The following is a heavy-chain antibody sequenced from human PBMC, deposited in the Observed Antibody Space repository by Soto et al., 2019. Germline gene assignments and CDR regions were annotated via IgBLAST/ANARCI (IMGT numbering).Heavy chain of an antibody. V-gene: IGHV1-69*08. Sequence: QVQLVQSGAEVKKPGSSVKVSCKASGGTFSSYTISWVRQAPGQGLEWMGRIIPILGIANYAQKFQGRVTITADKSTSTAYMELSSLRSEDTAVYYCARDSLGGFQRYFQHWGQGTLVTVSS. D-gene: IGHD3-16*01. CDR3: ARDSLGGFQRYFQH. CDR2: IIPILGIA. J-gene: IGHJ1*01. CDR1: GGTFSSYT.